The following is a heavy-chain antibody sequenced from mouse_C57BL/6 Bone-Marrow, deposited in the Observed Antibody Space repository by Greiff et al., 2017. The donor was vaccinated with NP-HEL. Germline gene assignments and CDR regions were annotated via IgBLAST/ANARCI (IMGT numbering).Heavy chain of an antibody. CDR1: GYTFTTYW. Sequence: QVQLQQPGAELVKPGASVKLSCKASGYTFTTYWMQWVKQRPGQGLEWIGEIDPSDSYTNYNQKFKGKATLTVDTSSRTAYMQLSSLTSEDSAVYYCARKDYYGSSYEFAYWGQGTLVTVSA. V-gene: IGHV1-50*01. CDR2: IDPSDSYT. D-gene: IGHD1-1*01. CDR3: ARKDYYGSSYEFAY. J-gene: IGHJ3*01.